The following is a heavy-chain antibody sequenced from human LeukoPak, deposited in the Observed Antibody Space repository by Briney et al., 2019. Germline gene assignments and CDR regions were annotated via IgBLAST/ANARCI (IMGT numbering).Heavy chain of an antibody. J-gene: IGHJ4*02. D-gene: IGHD6-6*01. CDR1: GFTFSSYA. Sequence: GGSLRLSCAASGFTFSSYAMNWVRQAPGKGLEWVSGISNSGGSTYYADSVKGRFTISRDNSKNTLYLQMNSLRAEDTAVYYCAKETSSSFDYWGQATLVTVSS. CDR3: AKETSSSFDY. CDR2: ISNSGGST. V-gene: IGHV3-23*01.